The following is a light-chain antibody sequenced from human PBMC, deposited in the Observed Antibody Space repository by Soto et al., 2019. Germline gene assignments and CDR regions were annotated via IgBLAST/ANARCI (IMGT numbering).Light chain of an antibody. CDR3: SSYTRSSTLYVV. CDR2: DVS. Sequence: QSALTQPASVSGSPGQSITISCTGTSSDVGGYNYVSWYQQHPGKAPKLMIYDVSNRPSGVSNRFSGSKSGNTASLTISGLHADDEADYYCSSYTRSSTLYVVFGGGTQLTVL. CDR1: SSDVGGYNY. V-gene: IGLV2-14*01. J-gene: IGLJ2*01.